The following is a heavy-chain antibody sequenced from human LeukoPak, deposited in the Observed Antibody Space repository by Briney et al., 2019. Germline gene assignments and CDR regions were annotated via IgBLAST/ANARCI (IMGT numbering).Heavy chain of an antibody. CDR1: GFTFRSYS. CDR2: ISSSSSYI. Sequence: GGSLRLSCAASGFTFRSYSMNWVRQAPGKGLEWVSSISSSSSYIYYADSVKGRFTIPRDNAKNSLYLQMNSLRAEDTAVYYCARDAPDSSGWYGYWGQGTLVTVSS. D-gene: IGHD6-19*01. CDR3: ARDAPDSSGWYGY. V-gene: IGHV3-21*01. J-gene: IGHJ4*02.